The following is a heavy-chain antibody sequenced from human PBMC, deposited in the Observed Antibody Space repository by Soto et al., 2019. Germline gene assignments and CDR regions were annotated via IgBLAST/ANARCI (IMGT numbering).Heavy chain of an antibody. V-gene: IGHV1-2*02. J-gene: IGHJ3*01. CDR3: VGSGTYHGFDV. CDR2: IFPNSGGT. Sequence: SVKVSCKASGYSFTGYNIHWVRQAPGQGLEWVGWIFPNSGGTNFARKFRGRVTMTRDTSISTAYMELRRLNSDDTAIYYCVGSGTYHGFDVWGQGTMVTVSS. CDR1: GYSFTGYN. D-gene: IGHD1-26*01.